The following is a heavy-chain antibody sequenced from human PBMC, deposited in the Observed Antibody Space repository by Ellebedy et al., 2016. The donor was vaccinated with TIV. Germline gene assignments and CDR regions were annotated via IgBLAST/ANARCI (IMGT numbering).Heavy chain of an antibody. V-gene: IGHV4-4*02. CDR2: IYPGRSA. J-gene: IGHJ6*02. D-gene: IGHD3-10*01. Sequence: SETLSLTXAVSGDPITGSHWWSWVRQPPGRGLEWIGEIYPGRSANYNPSLKSRVTISVDMSKNQFSLKLSSVTAADTALYYCARLWFGDLFSPEGDVWGQGTTVTVSS. CDR3: ARLWFGDLFSPEGDV. CDR1: GDPITGSHW.